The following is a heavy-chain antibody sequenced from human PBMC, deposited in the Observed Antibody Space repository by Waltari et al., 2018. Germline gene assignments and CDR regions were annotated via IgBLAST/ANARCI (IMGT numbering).Heavy chain of an antibody. CDR3: ARGGRNYDFWSGYVPYYYYYMDV. CDR2: ISSSSSYI. Sequence: LEWVSSISSSSSYIYYADSVKGRFTNSRDNAKNSLYLQMNSLRAEDTAVYYCARGGRNYDFWSGYVPYYYYYMDVWGKGTTVTVSS. J-gene: IGHJ6*03. D-gene: IGHD3-3*01. V-gene: IGHV3-21*01.